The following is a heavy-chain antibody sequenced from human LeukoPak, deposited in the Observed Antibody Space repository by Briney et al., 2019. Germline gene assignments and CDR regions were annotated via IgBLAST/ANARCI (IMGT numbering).Heavy chain of an antibody. CDR3: ARLAAAGHSDF. D-gene: IGHD6-13*01. CDR2: ISSNGRDT. V-gene: IGHV3-64D*08. Sequence: PGGSLRLSCSASEFTFGTYAMLWVRQAPGEGLEYVSAISSNGRDTYYAASVRGRFSISRVNSNNTLYLQMNSLRPEDTATYYCARLAAAGHSDFWGQGALVAVSS. CDR1: EFTFGTYA. J-gene: IGHJ4*02.